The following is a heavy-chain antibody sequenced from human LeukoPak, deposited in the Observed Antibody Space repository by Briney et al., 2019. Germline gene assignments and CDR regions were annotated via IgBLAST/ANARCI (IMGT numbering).Heavy chain of an antibody. CDR1: GFTFTSST. Sequence: PAVTVSCKASGFTFTSSTIQWVRQARGQRLEWIGWIVVGSGNTNHAQKFQERVIITRDMSTTTAYMELSSLRSEDTAVYYCAGTPWFGELTLDYWGQGTLVAVSS. CDR2: IVVGSGNT. J-gene: IGHJ4*02. V-gene: IGHV1-58*02. D-gene: IGHD3-10*01. CDR3: AGTPWFGELTLDY.